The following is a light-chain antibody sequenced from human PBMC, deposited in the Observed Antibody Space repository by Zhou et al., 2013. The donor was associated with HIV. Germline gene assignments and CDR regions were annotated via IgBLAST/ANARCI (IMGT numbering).Light chain of an antibody. CDR3: QQYNNWPPXT. V-gene: IGKV3D-15*01. CDR2: ATS. J-gene: IGKJ4*01. CDR1: QSVSTN. Sequence: EIVMTQSPATLSVSPGEGATLSCRASQSVSTNLAWYQQKPGQAPRLLIYATSTRATGIPPRFSGSGSETEFTLTISSLQSEDFAVYYCQQYNNWPPXTFGGGTKGGDQT.